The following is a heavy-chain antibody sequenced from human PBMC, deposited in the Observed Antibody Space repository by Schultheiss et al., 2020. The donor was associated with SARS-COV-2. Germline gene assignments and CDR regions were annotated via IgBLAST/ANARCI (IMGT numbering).Heavy chain of an antibody. Sequence: ASVKVSCKASGYTFTSYGISWVRQAPGQGLEWMGWISAYNGNTNYAQKLQGRVTMTTDTSTSTAYMELSSLRSEDTAVYYCAAEGAVAGKDMDVWGKGTTVTVSS. CDR3: AAEGAVAGKDMDV. CDR2: ISAYNGNT. CDR1: GYTFTSYG. V-gene: IGHV1-18*01. D-gene: IGHD6-19*01. J-gene: IGHJ6*03.